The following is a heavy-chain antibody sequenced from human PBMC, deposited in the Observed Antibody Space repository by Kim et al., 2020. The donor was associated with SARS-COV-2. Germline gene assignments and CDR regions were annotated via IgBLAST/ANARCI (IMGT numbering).Heavy chain of an antibody. CDR3: ARDRSYGGNSGDDAFDI. D-gene: IGHD4-17*01. CDR2: IKQDGSEK. V-gene: IGHV3-7*01. J-gene: IGHJ3*02. CDR1: GFTFSSYW. Sequence: GGSLRLSCAASGFTFSSYWMSWVRQAPGKGLEWVANIKQDGSEKYYVDSVKGRFTISRDNAKNSLYLQMNSLRAEDTAVYYCARDRSYGGNSGDDAFDIWGQGTMVTVSS.